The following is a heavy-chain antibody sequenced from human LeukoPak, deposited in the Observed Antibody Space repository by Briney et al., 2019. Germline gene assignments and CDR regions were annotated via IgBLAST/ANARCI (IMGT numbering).Heavy chain of an antibody. CDR1: GGSISSYY. V-gene: IGHV4-59*01. CDR2: IYYSGST. J-gene: IGHJ4*02. CDR3: ARDGAPVGATYFDY. D-gene: IGHD1-26*01. Sequence: SETLSLTCTVSGGSISSYYWSWIRQPPGKGLEWIGYIYYSGSTNYNPSLKSRVTISVDTSKNQFSLKLSSVTAADTAVYYRARDGAPVGATYFDYWGEGTLVTVSS.